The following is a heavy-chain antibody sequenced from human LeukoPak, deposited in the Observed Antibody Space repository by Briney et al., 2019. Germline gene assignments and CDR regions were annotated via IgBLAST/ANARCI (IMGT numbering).Heavy chain of an antibody. Sequence: ASVKVSCKASGYTFTGYYMHWVRQAPGQGLEWMGWINPNSGGTNYAQKFQGRVTMTRDTSISTAYMELSRLRSDDTAVYYCARESPGTAAAGIHYWGQGTLVTVSS. V-gene: IGHV1-2*02. CDR3: ARESPGTAAAGIHY. J-gene: IGHJ4*02. CDR1: GYTFTGYY. CDR2: INPNSGGT. D-gene: IGHD6-13*01.